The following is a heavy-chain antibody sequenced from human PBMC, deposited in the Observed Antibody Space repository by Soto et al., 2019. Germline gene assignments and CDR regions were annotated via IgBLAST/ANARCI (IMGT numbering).Heavy chain of an antibody. CDR2: IYYSGST. Sequence: PSETLSLTCTVSGGSISSYYWSWIRQPPGKGLEWIGYIYYSGSTNYNPSLKSRVTISVDTSKNQFSLKLSSVTAADTAVYYCARALYYDFWSGPTPRYYYYMDVWGKGTTGTVSS. J-gene: IGHJ6*03. CDR1: GGSISSYY. D-gene: IGHD3-3*01. CDR3: ARALYYDFWSGPTPRYYYYMDV. V-gene: IGHV4-59*01.